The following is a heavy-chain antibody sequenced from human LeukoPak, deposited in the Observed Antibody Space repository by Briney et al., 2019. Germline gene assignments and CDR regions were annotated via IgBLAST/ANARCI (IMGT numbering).Heavy chain of an antibody. V-gene: IGHV1-46*01. CDR3: ARGDGDSDSNGVLMGWFDP. CDR2: IDPSGGST. D-gene: IGHD3-22*01. CDR1: GYTFTAYY. Sequence: ASVKVSCTASGYTFTAYYMHWVRQAPGQGLEWMGVIDPSGGSTSYAQRFQDRVTMTSDTSTSTVYMELSSLRSEDTAVYYCARGDGDSDSNGVLMGWFDPWGQGTLVTVSS. J-gene: IGHJ5*02.